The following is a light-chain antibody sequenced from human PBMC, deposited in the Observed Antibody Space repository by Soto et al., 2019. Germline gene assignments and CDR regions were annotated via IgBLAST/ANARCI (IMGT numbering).Light chain of an antibody. V-gene: IGKV3-11*01. CDR3: QQYDKWPRT. Sequence: EIVLTQSPDTLSLSPGERATLSCRAGQRTDSLLAWYQKKPGQAPRLLIYDASYRATGVPARFIGGGSGTDFTLTISSLQSEDFAVYYCQQYDKWPRTFGQGTKLEVK. CDR2: DAS. J-gene: IGKJ1*01. CDR1: QRTDSL.